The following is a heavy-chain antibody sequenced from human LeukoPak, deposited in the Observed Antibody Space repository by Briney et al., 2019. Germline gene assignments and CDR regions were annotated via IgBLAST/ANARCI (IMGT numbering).Heavy chain of an antibody. V-gene: IGHV3-30-3*01. CDR3: ARDIVIRGSPPYYYGMDV. CDR2: ISYDGSNK. CDR1: GFTFSSYA. J-gene: IGHJ6*02. D-gene: IGHD1-26*01. Sequence: GGSLRLSCAASGFTFSSYAMHWVRQAPGKGLEWVAVISYDGSNKYYADSVKGRFTISRDNSKNTLYLQMNSLRAEDTAVYYCARDIVIRGSPPYYYGMDVWGQGTTVTVSS.